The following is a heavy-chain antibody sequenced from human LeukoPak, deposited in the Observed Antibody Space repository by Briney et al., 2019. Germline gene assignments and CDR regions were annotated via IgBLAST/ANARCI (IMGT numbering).Heavy chain of an antibody. V-gene: IGHV4-30-4*01. CDR3: AREVTTVTKGPNRDGMDV. J-gene: IGHJ6*02. Sequence: SETLSLTCTVSGGSISSGDYYWSWIRQPPGTGLEWIGYIYYSWSTYYNPSLKSRVTISVDTSKNQFSLKLSSVTAADTAVYYCAREVTTVTKGPNRDGMDVWGQGTTVTVSS. CDR2: IYYSWST. D-gene: IGHD4-17*01. CDR1: GGSISSGDYY.